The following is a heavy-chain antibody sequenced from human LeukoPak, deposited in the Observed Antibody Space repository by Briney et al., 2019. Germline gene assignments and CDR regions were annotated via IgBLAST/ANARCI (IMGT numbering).Heavy chain of an antibody. CDR1: GFTVSSNY. J-gene: IGHJ4*02. D-gene: IGHD6-19*01. V-gene: IGHV3-53*01. Sequence: GGSLRLSCAASGFTVSSNYMNWVRQAPGKGLEWVSVIYSGGSTYYADSVKGRFTISRDNSKNTLYPQMNSLRAEDTAVYYCATSNGWYPNFDYWGQGTLVTVSS. CDR2: IYSGGST. CDR3: ATSNGWYPNFDY.